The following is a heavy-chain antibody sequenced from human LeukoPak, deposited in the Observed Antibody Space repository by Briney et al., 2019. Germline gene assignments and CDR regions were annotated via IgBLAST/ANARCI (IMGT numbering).Heavy chain of an antibody. V-gene: IGHV4-30-2*01. CDR1: GGSISSGGYS. CDR3: ARQIAAAPKVDY. Sequence: PSQTLSLTCAVSGGSISSGGYSWSWIRQPPGKGLGWIGYIYHSGSTYYNPSLKSRVTTSVDRSKNQFSLKLSSVTAADTAVYYCARQIAAAPKVDYWGQGTLVTVSS. J-gene: IGHJ4*02. D-gene: IGHD6-13*01. CDR2: IYHSGST.